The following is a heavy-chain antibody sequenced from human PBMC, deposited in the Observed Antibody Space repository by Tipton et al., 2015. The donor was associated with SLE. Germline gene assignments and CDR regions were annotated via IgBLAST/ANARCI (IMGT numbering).Heavy chain of an antibody. CDR1: GGSISGGFY. Sequence: TLSLTCTVSGGSISGGFYWSWIRQPPGKGLEWIGYIYYSGSTYYNPSLKSRVTISVDTSKNQFSLKLSSVTAADTAVYYCARVSVVTALYGMDVWGQGTTVTVSS. CDR3: ARVSVVTALYGMDV. D-gene: IGHD2-21*02. CDR2: IYYSGST. J-gene: IGHJ6*02. V-gene: IGHV4-30-4*01.